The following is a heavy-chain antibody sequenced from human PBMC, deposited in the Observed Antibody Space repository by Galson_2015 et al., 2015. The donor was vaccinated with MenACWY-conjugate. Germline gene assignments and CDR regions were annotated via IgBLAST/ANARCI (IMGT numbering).Heavy chain of an antibody. J-gene: IGHJ4*02. CDR2: MYIGGST. V-gene: IGHV3-53*05. Sequence: SLRLSCAASGFTVSANYMTWVRQAPGKGLEWVSLMYIGGSTSYADSVKGRFTISRDNSKNTLYLQMSSLRAEDTAVYYCVKSWSYFDYWGQGTLVTVSS. CDR1: GFTVSANY. CDR3: VKSWSYFDY.